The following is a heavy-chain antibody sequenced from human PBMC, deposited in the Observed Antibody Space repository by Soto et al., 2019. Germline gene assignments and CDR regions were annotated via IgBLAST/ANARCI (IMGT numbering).Heavy chain of an antibody. J-gene: IGHJ6*02. CDR2: IIPLHNTS. V-gene: IGHV1-69*06. Sequence: QVQLLKSGAEVKKPGSSVKVSCKFSGGAFNNYALNWVRHGPGQGLEWLGGIIPLHNTSNYSLKFLGRVTVTADISSTTVYMELNSLTSDDTATYYCARWSNWNPLYYDGLDVWGQGTTVTVSS. CDR1: GGAFNNYA. D-gene: IGHD1-20*01. CDR3: ARWSNWNPLYYDGLDV.